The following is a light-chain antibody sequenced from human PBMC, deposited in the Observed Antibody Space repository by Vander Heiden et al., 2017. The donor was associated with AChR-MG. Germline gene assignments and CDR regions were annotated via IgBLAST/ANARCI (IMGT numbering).Light chain of an antibody. CDR3: AAWDSGLSAVV. J-gene: IGLJ1*01. Sequence: QPVLTQPPSASAAAGQRVTIACAGSSSNLGIHYGAWYHQLPGTAPKLLIYDHNKRPSGIPDRFAGSKSGTSATLGITGLQTGDEADYYCAAWDSGLSAVVFGTGTKVSVL. CDR2: DHN. CDR1: SSNLGIHY. V-gene: IGLV1-51*01.